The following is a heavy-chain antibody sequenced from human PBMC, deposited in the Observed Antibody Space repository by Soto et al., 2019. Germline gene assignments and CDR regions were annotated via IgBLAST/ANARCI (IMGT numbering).Heavy chain of an antibody. Sequence: PSETLALTCTVSGGSTSSGGYYWSWIRQHPVKGLEWIGYIYYSGSTYYNPSLKSRVTISVGTSKNQFSLKLSSVTAADTAVYYCARDQNYWFDPWGQGTMVTVSS. J-gene: IGHJ5*02. CDR1: GGSTSSGGYY. D-gene: IGHD1-7*01. V-gene: IGHV4-31*03. CDR3: ARDQNYWFDP. CDR2: IYYSGST.